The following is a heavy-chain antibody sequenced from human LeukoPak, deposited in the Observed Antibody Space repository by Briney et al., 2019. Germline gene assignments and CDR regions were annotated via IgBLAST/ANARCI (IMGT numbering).Heavy chain of an antibody. Sequence: GRSLTLSCPASGFTFSTYAMQWVRQAARKGVEYVLAISSNGASTYYAESVKGRFTISRDNSKNTLYLQMSSLRAADTAVYYCVKDSLGYSYGYYLDYWGQGTLVTVSS. J-gene: IGHJ4*02. CDR3: VKDSLGYSYGYYLDY. CDR1: GFTFSTYA. D-gene: IGHD5-18*01. V-gene: IGHV3-64D*09. CDR2: ISSNGAST.